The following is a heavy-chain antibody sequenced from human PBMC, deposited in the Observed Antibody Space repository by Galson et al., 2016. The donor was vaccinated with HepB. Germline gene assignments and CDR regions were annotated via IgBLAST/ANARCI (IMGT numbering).Heavy chain of an antibody. CDR3: AVDYGGNSAFDS. CDR2: IYHSGRT. J-gene: IGHJ4*02. CDR1: GFSLSSYG. V-gene: IGHV4-4*02. D-gene: IGHD4-23*01. Sequence: LRLSCAASGFSLSSYGMQWVRQAPGKGLEWIGEIYHSGRTNYSPSLKSRVTMSVDKSKNQFSLRLNSVTAADTAVYYCAVDYGGNSAFDSWGQGTLATVSS.